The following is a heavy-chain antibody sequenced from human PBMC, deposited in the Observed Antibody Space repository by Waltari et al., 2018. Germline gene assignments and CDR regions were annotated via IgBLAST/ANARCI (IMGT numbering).Heavy chain of an antibody. V-gene: IGHV1-69*13. CDR2: IIPIFGTA. CDR1: GGNVRRYA. Sequence: QVQLVQSGAEVKKPGSSVEVSCKASGGNVRRYAISWGRQGPGHGLEWMGRIIPIFGTANYAQKFQGRVTITADKSTSTAYMELSSLRSEDTAVYYWARSEHYDFWSGYGFDYWGQGTLVTVSS. J-gene: IGHJ4*02. CDR3: ARSEHYDFWSGYGFDY. D-gene: IGHD3-3*01.